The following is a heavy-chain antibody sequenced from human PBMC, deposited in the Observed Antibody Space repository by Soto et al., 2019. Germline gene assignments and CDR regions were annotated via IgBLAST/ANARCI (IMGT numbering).Heavy chain of an antibody. J-gene: IGHJ4*02. CDR1: GFTFSNYA. Sequence: GGSLRLSCAASGFTFSNYAMSWARQTPGTGLEWVSAISASGGNAYYADPVKGRFTISRDNSKNTVYLQMNSLRAEDTAIYYCSNWREGPADYLDSWGQGTLVTVSS. CDR2: ISASGGNA. V-gene: IGHV3-23*01. CDR3: SNWREGPADYLDS.